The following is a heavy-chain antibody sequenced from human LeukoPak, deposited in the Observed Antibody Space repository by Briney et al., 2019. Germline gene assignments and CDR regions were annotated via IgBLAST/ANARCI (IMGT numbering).Heavy chain of an antibody. CDR1: GFTFDDYA. J-gene: IGHJ6*03. D-gene: IGHD6-6*01. V-gene: IGHV3-9*03. CDR3: AKAAIASRELGNYYYYMDV. CDR2: ISWNSGSI. Sequence: GGSLRLSCAASGFTFDDYAMHWVRQAPGKGLEWVSGISWNSGSIGYADFVKGRFTISRDNAKNSLYLQMNSLRAEDMAFYYCAKAAIASRELGNYYYYMDVWGKGTTVTVSS.